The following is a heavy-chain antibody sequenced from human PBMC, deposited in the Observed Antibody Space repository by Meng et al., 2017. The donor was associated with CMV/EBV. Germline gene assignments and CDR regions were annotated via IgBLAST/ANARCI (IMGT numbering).Heavy chain of an antibody. J-gene: IGHJ6*02. CDR1: GFTFSDYY. Sequence: SLKISCAASGFTFSDYYMSWIRQAPGKGLEWVSYISSSGSTIYYANSVKGRFTISRDNAKNSLYLQMNSLRAEDTAVYYCARVGGGVVPAAIVPTNYYYYYGMDVWGQGTTVTVSS. D-gene: IGHD2-2*01. CDR2: ISSSGSTI. CDR3: ARVGGGVVPAAIVPTNYYYYYGMDV. V-gene: IGHV3-11*04.